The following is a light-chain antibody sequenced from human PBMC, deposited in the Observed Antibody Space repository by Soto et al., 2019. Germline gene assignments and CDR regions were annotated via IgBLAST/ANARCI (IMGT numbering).Light chain of an antibody. CDR3: QRSFSTPLT. CDR2: AAS. J-gene: IGKJ4*01. CDR1: QSISSY. Sequence: DIPMTQSPSSLSASVGDRVTITCRASQSISSYLHWYQQKPGKAPKLLIYAASRLQSGVPSRVSGSGSGTDFTVTISSLQSEDFATYYCQRSFSTPLTFGGGTKVEIK. V-gene: IGKV1-39*01.